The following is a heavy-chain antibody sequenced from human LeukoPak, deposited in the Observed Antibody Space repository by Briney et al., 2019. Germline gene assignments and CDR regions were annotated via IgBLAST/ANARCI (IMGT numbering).Heavy chain of an antibody. CDR1: GFIFSSYA. Sequence: GGSLRLSCAASGFIFSSYAMSWVRQAPGKGLEWVSIINPDGSTTSYADSVKGRFTISRDNAKNTLYLQMNSLRAEDTAVYYCAYQLLPNWGQGTLVTVSS. CDR2: INPDGSTT. J-gene: IGHJ4*02. CDR3: AYQLLPN. D-gene: IGHD2-15*01. V-gene: IGHV3-74*01.